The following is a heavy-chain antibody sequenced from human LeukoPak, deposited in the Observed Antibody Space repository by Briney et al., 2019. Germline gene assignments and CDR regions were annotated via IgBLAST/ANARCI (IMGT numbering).Heavy chain of an antibody. Sequence: GGSLRLSCAASGFTVSSKYTSWVRQAPGKGLEWVSVIYSGGTTYYADSVEGRFTISRDNSKNTLYLQMNSLRAEDTAVYYCARDPSSGWYFDYWGQGTLVTVSS. J-gene: IGHJ4*02. CDR1: GFTVSSKY. CDR2: IYSGGTT. CDR3: ARDPSSGWYFDY. V-gene: IGHV3-53*01. D-gene: IGHD6-19*01.